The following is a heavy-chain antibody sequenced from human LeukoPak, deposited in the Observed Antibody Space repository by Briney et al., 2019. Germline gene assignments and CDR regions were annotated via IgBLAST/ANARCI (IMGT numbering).Heavy chain of an antibody. D-gene: IGHD3-22*01. CDR3: VRNRNPSYSDNSGYYSFPRDAFDI. J-gene: IGHJ3*02. V-gene: IGHV3-21*01. Sequence: GGSLRLSSAASGFTFSGYWMHWVRQAPGKGLEWVSSTSRSTTYIYYADSVKGRFTISRDNAKSSLYLQMNSLRAEDTAVYYCVRNRNPSYSDNSGYYSFPRDAFDISGQGTMVTVSS. CDR1: GFTFSGYW. CDR2: TSRSTTYI.